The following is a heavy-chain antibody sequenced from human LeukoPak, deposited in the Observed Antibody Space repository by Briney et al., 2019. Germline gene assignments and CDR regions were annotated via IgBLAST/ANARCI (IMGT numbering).Heavy chain of an antibody. V-gene: IGHV1-2*02. Sequence: ASVKVSCKASGYTFTGSYIHWLRQAPGQGLEWMGWINPNSGGTNYAQKFQGRVTMTRDTSISTAYMELSSLRSDDTAVYYCGLWELLDDWGQGTLVTVSS. CDR3: GLWELLDD. CDR2: INPNSGGT. D-gene: IGHD1-26*01. J-gene: IGHJ4*02. CDR1: GYTFTGSY.